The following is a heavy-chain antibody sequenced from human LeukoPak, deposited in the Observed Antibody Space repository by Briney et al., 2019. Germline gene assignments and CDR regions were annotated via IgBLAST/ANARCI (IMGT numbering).Heavy chain of an antibody. V-gene: IGHV1-18*01. J-gene: IGHJ4*02. Sequence: GASVKVSRKASGYTFTSYGISCVRQAPGQGLEWVGWISAYNGNTNYAQKLQGRVTMTTDTSTSTAYMELRSLRSDDTAVYYCARGPTLRIDCSGGSCYGTWVAGVDYWGQGTLVTVSS. CDR3: ARGPTLRIDCSGGSCYGTWVAGVDY. D-gene: IGHD2-15*01. CDR2: ISAYNGNT. CDR1: GYTFTSYG.